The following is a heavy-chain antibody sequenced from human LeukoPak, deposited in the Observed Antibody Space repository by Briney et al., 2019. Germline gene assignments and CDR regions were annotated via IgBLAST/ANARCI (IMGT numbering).Heavy chain of an antibody. D-gene: IGHD3-9*01. CDR2: IYTSGST. CDR3: AREYDILTGSLGY. V-gene: IGHV4-61*02. CDR1: GGSVSSSRYY. J-gene: IGHJ4*02. Sequence: PSETLSLTCTVSGGSVSSSRYYWSWIRQPAGKGLEWIGRIYTSGSTNYNPSLKSRVTISVDTSKNQFSLKLGSVTAADTAVYYCAREYDILTGSLGYWGQGTLVTVSS.